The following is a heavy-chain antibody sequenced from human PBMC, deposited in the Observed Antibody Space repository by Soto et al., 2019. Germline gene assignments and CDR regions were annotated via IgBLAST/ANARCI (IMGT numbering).Heavy chain of an antibody. CDR1: GGSVTAYT. Sequence: QVQLVQSGAELKKPGSSVKVSCKASGGSVTAYTINWVRQAPGQGLEWIGAFIPIFPTPNYAQKLQGRAQXXADGPTNTASMELTSLTSDDAAVYYCGTGAVVPAYPNWVDTWGQGTLVTVSS. J-gene: IGHJ5*02. CDR3: GTGAVVPAYPNWVDT. D-gene: IGHD2-15*01. V-gene: IGHV1-69*12. CDR2: FIPIFPTP.